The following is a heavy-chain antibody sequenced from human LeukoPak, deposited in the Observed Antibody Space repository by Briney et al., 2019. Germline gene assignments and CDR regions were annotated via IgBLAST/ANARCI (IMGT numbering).Heavy chain of an antibody. CDR2: IVVGSGNT. D-gene: IGHD2-15*01. J-gene: IGHJ4*02. CDR1: GFTFTSSA. V-gene: IGHV1-58*01. CDR3: ATAPRYCSGGSCYQNFDY. Sequence: ASVKVSCKASGFTFTSSAVQWVRQARGQRLEWIGWIVVGSGNTNYAQKFQERVTITRDMSTSTAYMELSSLRSEDTAVYYCATAPRYCSGGSCYQNFDYWGQGTLVTVSS.